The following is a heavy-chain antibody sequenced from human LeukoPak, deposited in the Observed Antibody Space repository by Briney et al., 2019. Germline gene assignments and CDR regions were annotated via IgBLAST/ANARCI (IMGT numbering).Heavy chain of an antibody. CDR3: AKDSTEYGSGSSFDY. D-gene: IGHD3-10*01. Sequence: PGGSLRLSCAASGFTFDDYAMHWVRQAPGKGLEWVSLISWDGGSTYYADSVKGRFTISRDNSKNSLYLQMNSLRTEDTALYYCAKDSTEYGSGSSFDYWGQGTLVTVPS. V-gene: IGHV3-43*01. CDR2: ISWDGGST. CDR1: GFTFDDYA. J-gene: IGHJ4*02.